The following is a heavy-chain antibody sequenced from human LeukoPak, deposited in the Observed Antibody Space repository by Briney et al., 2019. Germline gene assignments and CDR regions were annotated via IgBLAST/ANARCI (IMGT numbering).Heavy chain of an antibody. V-gene: IGHV1-18*01. CDR1: GYTFTSYG. D-gene: IGHD3-3*01. Sequence: ASVKVSCKASGYTFTSYGISWVRQAPGQGLEWMGWISAYNGNTNYAQKLQGRVTMTTDTSTSTAYMELRGLRSDDTAVYYCARSREPYYDFWSGYYIFDYWGQGTLVTVPS. J-gene: IGHJ4*02. CDR3: ARSREPYYDFWSGYYIFDY. CDR2: ISAYNGNT.